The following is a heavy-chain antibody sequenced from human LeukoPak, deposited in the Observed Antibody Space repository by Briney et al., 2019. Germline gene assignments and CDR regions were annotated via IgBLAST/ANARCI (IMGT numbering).Heavy chain of an antibody. V-gene: IGHV4-38-2*01. Sequence: SETLSLTCAVSGYSISSGYYWGWIRQPPGKGLEWIGSIYHSGSTYYNPSLKSRVTISVDTSKNQFSLKLSSVTAADTAVYYCARVTPDVDIVATSPYFDYWGQGTLVTVSS. CDR2: IYHSGST. CDR3: ARVTPDVDIVATSPYFDY. D-gene: IGHD5-12*01. CDR1: GYSISSGYY. J-gene: IGHJ4*02.